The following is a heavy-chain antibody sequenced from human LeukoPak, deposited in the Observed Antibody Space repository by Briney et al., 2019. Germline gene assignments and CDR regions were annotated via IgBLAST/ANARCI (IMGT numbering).Heavy chain of an antibody. Sequence: PSETLSLTCAVYGGSFSGYYWSWIRQPPGEGLEWIGEINHSGSTNYNPSLKSRVTISVDTSKNQFSLKLSSVTAADTAVYYCARGAAAWSIDYWGQGTLVTVSS. CDR2: INHSGST. CDR3: ARGAAAWSIDY. D-gene: IGHD6-13*01. CDR1: GGSFSGYY. V-gene: IGHV4-34*01. J-gene: IGHJ4*02.